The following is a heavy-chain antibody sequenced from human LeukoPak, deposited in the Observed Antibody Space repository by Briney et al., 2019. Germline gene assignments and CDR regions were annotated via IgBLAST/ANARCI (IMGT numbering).Heavy chain of an antibody. CDR2: IKEDESEK. D-gene: IGHD3-10*01. CDR3: ARDKYYDSGNWFDP. CDR1: GFTFSDYW. Sequence: GGSLRLSCAASGFTFSDYWMTWVRQAPGKGLEWVANIKEDESEKYYVGSVKGRFTISRDNAKDSLYLQMNRLGAEDSAVYYCARDKYYDSGNWFDPWGQGTLVTVSS. J-gene: IGHJ5*02. V-gene: IGHV3-7*01.